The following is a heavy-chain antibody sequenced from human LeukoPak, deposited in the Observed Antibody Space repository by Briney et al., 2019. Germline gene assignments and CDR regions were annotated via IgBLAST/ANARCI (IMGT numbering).Heavy chain of an antibody. Sequence: GGSLRLSCAASGFTFSSYAMSWVRQAPGKGLEWVSGISGSGGSTYYADSVKGRFTIFRDNSKNTLYLQMNTLRAEDTAVYYCAKDRYSGSPYYFDYWGQGTLVTVSS. CDR1: GFTFSSYA. CDR2: ISGSGGST. D-gene: IGHD1-26*01. V-gene: IGHV3-23*01. CDR3: AKDRYSGSPYYFDY. J-gene: IGHJ4*02.